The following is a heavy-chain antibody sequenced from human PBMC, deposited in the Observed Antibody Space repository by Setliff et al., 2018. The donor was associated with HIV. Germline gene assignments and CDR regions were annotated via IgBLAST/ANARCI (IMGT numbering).Heavy chain of an antibody. V-gene: IGHV3-23*01. J-gene: IGHJ4*02. D-gene: IGHD3-22*01. CDR1: GFTFSSYA. CDR3: AKDKALDSSGYYFHYFDY. CDR2: ISGSGGST. Sequence: GGSLRLSCAASGFTFSSYAMSWVRQAPGKGLEWVSAISGSGGSTYYADSVKGRFTISRDTSKNTLYLQMNSLRAEDTAVYYCAKDKALDSSGYYFHYFDYWGQGTLVTVSS.